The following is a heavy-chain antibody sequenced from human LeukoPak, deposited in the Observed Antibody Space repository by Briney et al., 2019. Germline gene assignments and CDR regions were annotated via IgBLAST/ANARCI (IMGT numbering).Heavy chain of an antibody. D-gene: IGHD6-13*01. CDR1: GGSIGSYY. V-gene: IGHV4-59*01. J-gene: IGHJ4*02. CDR3: AGADSSSWVDY. Sequence: PSETLSLTCTVSGGSIGSYYWYWIRQPPGKGLEWIGNMYYSGSTNYNPSLKSRVTISVDSPKNQFSLKLSSVTAADTAVYYCAGADSSSWVDYWGQGTLVTVSS. CDR2: MYYSGST.